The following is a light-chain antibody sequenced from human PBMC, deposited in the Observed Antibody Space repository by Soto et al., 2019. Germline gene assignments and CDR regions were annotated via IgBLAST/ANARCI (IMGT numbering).Light chain of an antibody. J-gene: IGKJ3*01. CDR3: QKFDYLPI. CDR1: HDITSY. V-gene: IGKV1-33*01. Sequence: DIQMTQSPSSLSASVGDRVTITCQASHDITSYLNWYQHKPGKAPQLLIYAASNLEAGVPSRFRGSVSGSDFTFTARRLQCEDVATYYCQKFDYLPIFGPGTTVDF. CDR2: AAS.